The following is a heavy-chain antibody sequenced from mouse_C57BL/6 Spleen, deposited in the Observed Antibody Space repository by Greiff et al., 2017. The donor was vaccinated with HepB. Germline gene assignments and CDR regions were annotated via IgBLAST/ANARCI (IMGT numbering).Heavy chain of an antibody. Sequence: QVQLQQPGAELVKPGASVKLSCKASGYTFTSSWLTWVKQRPGQGLEWIGDIYPGSGSTNYNEKFKSKATLTVDTSSSTAYMQLSSLTSEDSAVDYCASYDGDYEDYWGQGTTLTVSS. J-gene: IGHJ2*01. CDR3: ASYDGDYEDY. CDR1: GYTFTSSW. V-gene: IGHV1-55*01. D-gene: IGHD2-3*01. CDR2: IYPGSGST.